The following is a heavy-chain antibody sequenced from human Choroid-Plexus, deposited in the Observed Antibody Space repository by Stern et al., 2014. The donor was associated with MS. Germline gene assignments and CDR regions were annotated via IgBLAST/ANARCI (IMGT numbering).Heavy chain of an antibody. CDR1: GYIFTGYY. CDR3: ARDQRGITIFGVVTDYYYLGMDV. CDR2: INPNTGGT. V-gene: IGHV1-2*02. J-gene: IGHJ6*02. Sequence: VQLGQSGAEVKKPGASVKVSCKTSGYIFTGYYIHWVRQAPGQGLEWMAWINPNTGGTKYAQKCQGRVTMSRDTSNSTAYVELSSLTSDDTAVYYCARDQRGITIFGVVTDYYYLGMDVWGQGTTVTVSS. D-gene: IGHD3-3*01.